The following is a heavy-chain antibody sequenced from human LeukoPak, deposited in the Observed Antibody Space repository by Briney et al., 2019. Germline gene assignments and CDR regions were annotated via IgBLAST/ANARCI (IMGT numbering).Heavy chain of an antibody. CDR3: ARDFTRYDFWSGEFASY. J-gene: IGHJ4*02. Sequence: KPGGSLRLSCAASGFTFSSYSMNWVRQALGKGLEWVSSISSSSSYIYYADSVKGRFTISRDNAKNSLYLQMNSLRAEDTAVYHCARDFTRYDFWSGEFASYWGQGTLVTVSS. V-gene: IGHV3-21*01. D-gene: IGHD3-3*01. CDR2: ISSSSSYI. CDR1: GFTFSSYS.